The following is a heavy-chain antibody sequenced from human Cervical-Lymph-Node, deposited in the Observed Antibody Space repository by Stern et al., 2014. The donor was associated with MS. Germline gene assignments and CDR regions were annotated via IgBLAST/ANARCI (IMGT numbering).Heavy chain of an antibody. CDR1: GYTFTDYD. D-gene: IGHD6-6*01. Sequence: LEESGAEVKKPGASVVVSCKASGYTFTDYDITWVRQVPGQGLEWMAWINPKSGHTVSAEKFQARVTMTMNTSLRTAYMELSSLKSEDTAIYYCATPSLPFYWGQGTLITVSS. V-gene: IGHV1-8*01. J-gene: IGHJ4*02. CDR3: ATPSLPFY. CDR2: INPKSGHT.